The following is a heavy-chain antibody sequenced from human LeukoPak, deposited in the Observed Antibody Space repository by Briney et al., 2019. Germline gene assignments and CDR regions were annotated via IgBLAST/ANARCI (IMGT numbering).Heavy chain of an antibody. J-gene: IGHJ4*02. CDR1: GGSFSGYY. D-gene: IGHD3-10*01. CDR2: INHSGST. V-gene: IGHV4-34*01. CDR3: ARTRVTMVRGVIRVARHFDY. Sequence: SETLSLTCAVYGGSFSGYYWSWIRQPPGKGLEWIGEINHSGSTNYNPSLKSRVTISVDTSKNQFSLKLSSVTAADTAVYYCARTRVTMVRGVIRVARHFDYWGQGTLVTVSS.